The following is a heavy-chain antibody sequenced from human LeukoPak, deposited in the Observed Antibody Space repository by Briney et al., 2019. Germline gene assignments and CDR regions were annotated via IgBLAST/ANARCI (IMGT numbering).Heavy chain of an antibody. CDR2: IYHSGTT. CDR3: ARKENVYYYFDY. V-gene: IGHV4-28*01. Sequence: SDTLSLTCAASGYSITSSSWWGWIRPPPGKGLEWIGYIYHSGTTYYTPSLQSRVTISVDTSKNQFYLKLSSVTAVDTAVYYCARKENVYYYFDYWGQGTLVTVSS. J-gene: IGHJ4*02. D-gene: IGHD3-10*01. CDR1: GYSITSSSW.